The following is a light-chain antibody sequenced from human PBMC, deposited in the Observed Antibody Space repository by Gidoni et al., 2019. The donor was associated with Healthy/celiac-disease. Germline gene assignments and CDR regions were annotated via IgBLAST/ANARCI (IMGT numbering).Light chain of an antibody. Sequence: QSALTQPPSASGSPGQSVTISCTGTSSDVGGYNYVSWYQQHPGKAPKLMIYEVSNRPSGVPDRFSGSKSGYTASLTVSGLQAEDEADYYCSSYAGSNNYVVFGGGTKLTVL. V-gene: IGLV2-8*01. CDR2: EVS. J-gene: IGLJ2*01. CDR3: SSYAGSNNYVV. CDR1: SSDVGGYNY.